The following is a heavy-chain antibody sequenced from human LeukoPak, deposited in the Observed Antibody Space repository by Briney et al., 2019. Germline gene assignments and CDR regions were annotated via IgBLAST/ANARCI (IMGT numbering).Heavy chain of an antibody. V-gene: IGHV1-18*01. CDR3: ARGFQTIVVVPAALDWFDP. CDR1: GYTFTSYG. D-gene: IGHD2-2*01. Sequence: ASVKVSCTASGYTFTSYGISWVRQAPGQGLEWMGRISAYNGNTNYAQKLQGRVTMTTDTSTSTAYMELRSLRSDDTAVYYCARGFQTIVVVPAALDWFDPWGQGTLVTVSS. J-gene: IGHJ5*02. CDR2: ISAYNGNT.